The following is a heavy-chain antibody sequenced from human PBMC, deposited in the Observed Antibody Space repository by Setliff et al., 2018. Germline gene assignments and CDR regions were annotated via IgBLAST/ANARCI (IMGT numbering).Heavy chain of an antibody. Sequence: GESLKISCTASGFTFGDYAMSWFRQAPGKGLEWVGCIRNKPYGGTTEYAASVKGRFTISSDDSKSIAYLQMNSLKTEDTAVYYCSRDLGAEIRYCFDYWGQGTLVTVSS. CDR3: SRDLGAEIRYCFDY. CDR2: IRNKPYGGTT. J-gene: IGHJ4*02. CDR1: GFTFGDYA. D-gene: IGHD4-17*01. V-gene: IGHV3-49*03.